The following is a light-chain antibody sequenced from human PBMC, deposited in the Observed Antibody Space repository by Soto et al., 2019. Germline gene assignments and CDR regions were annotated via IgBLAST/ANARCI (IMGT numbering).Light chain of an antibody. CDR2: DVS. J-gene: IGLJ2*01. Sequence: QSALTQPASVSGSPGQSITISCTGTSSDVGGYNYVSWYQQHPGKAPKLMIYDVSNRPSGVSNRVSGSKSGNTASLTISGLQAEDEADYYCSSYTSSGTLVVFGGGTKLAVL. CDR1: SSDVGGYNY. V-gene: IGLV2-14*01. CDR3: SSYTSSGTLVV.